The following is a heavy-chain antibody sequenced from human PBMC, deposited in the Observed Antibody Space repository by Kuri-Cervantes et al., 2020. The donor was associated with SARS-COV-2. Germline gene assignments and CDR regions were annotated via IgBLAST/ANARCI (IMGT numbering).Heavy chain of an antibody. D-gene: IGHD2-2*01. CDR3: ALGYCSSTSCHPFDY. J-gene: IGHJ4*02. V-gene: IGHV4-4*07. Sequence: SETLSLTCTVSGGSISSYYWSWIRQPAGKGLEWIGRIYTSGSTNYNPSLKSRVTMSVDTSKNQFSLKLSSVTAADTAVYYCALGYCSSTSCHPFDYWGQGTLVTVSS. CDR1: GGSISSYY. CDR2: IYTSGST.